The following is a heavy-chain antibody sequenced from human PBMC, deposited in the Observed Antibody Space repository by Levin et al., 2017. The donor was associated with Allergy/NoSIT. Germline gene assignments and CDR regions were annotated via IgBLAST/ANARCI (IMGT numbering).Heavy chain of an antibody. CDR1: GGSFSSGGHY. CDR3: ARSLQIRRIGTSVIGRLYYGMDV. D-gene: IGHD1/OR15-1a*01. CDR2: ISYSGST. Sequence: KASETLSLTCSVSGGSFSSGGHYWIWIRQHPGKGLEWIGYISYSGSTYYNPSLRSRVSMSEDTSKNQFSLRLSSVTAADTAVYHCARSLQIRRIGTSVIGRLYYGMDVWGQGTTVTVSS. J-gene: IGHJ6*02. V-gene: IGHV4-31*03.